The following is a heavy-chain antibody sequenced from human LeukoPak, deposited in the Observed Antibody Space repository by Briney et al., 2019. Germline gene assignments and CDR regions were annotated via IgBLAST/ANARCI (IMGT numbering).Heavy chain of an antibody. V-gene: IGHV3-30*18. D-gene: IGHD4-17*01. CDR1: GFTFSGDV. CDR2: ISYDGSGK. Sequence: GGSLRLSCAASGFTFSGDVMHWVRLAPGKGLEWVALISYDGSGKYYADSVKGRFTISRDNSKNTLYLQMNSLRAEDTAVYYCAKDSLSGDRFDPWGQGTLVTVSS. CDR3: AKDSLSGDRFDP. J-gene: IGHJ5*02.